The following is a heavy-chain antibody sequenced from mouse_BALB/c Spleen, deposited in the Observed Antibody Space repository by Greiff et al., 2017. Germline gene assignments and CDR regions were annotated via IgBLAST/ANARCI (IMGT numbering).Heavy chain of an antibody. Sequence: EVQGVESGGGLVQPGGSLKLSCAASGFTFSSYTMSWVRQTPENRLEWVAYISNGGGSTYYPDTVKGRFTISRDNAKNTLYLQMSSLKSEDTAMYYCSRRGDYGSSYYYFDYWGQGTTLTVSS. CDR3: SRRGDYGSSYYYFDY. V-gene: IGHV5-12-2*01. CDR1: GFTFSSYT. J-gene: IGHJ2*01. CDR2: ISNGGGST. D-gene: IGHD1-1*01.